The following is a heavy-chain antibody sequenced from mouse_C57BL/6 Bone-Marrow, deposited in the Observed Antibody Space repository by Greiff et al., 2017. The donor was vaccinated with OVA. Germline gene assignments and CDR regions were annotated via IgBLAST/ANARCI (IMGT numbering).Heavy chain of an antibody. Sequence: QVQLQQSGAELARPGASVKMSCKASGYTFPSYTMHWVKQRPGQGLEWIGYINPSSGYTKYNQKFKDKATLTADKSSSTAYMQLSSLTSEDSAVYYCAREGLYAMDYWGQGTSVTVSS. J-gene: IGHJ4*01. V-gene: IGHV1-4*01. D-gene: IGHD2-4*01. CDR3: AREGLYAMDY. CDR2: INPSSGYT. CDR1: GYTFPSYT.